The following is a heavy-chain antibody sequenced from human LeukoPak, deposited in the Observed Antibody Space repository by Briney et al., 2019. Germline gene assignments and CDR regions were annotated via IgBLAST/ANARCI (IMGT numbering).Heavy chain of an antibody. V-gene: IGHV3-11*04. CDR1: GFTFSDYY. D-gene: IGHD3-3*01. J-gene: IGHJ6*03. Sequence: GGSLRLSCAASGFTFSDYYMSWIRQAPGKGLEWVSYISSSGSTIYYADSVKGRFTISRDNAKNSLYLQMNSLRAEDTAVYYCARDFGVVIARHYYYYMDVWGQGTLVTVSS. CDR2: ISSSGSTI. CDR3: ARDFGVVIARHYYYYMDV.